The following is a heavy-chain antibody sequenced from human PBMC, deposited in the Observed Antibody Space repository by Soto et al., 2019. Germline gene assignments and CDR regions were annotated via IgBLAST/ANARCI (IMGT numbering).Heavy chain of an antibody. V-gene: IGHV4-4*07. J-gene: IGHJ5*02. D-gene: IGHD2-8*01. CDR3: ARDLARYCTNGVCRSNWFDP. CDR2: IYTSGST. CDR1: GGSISSYY. Sequence: SETLSLTCTVSGGSISSYYCSWRRQPAGKGLEWIGRIYTSGSTNYNPSLKSRVTMSVDTSKNQFSLKLSSVTAADTAVYYCARDLARYCTNGVCRSNWFDPWGQGTLVTVSS.